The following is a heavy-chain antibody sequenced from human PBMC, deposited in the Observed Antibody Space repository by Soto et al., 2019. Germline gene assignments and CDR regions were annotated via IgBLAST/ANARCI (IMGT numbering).Heavy chain of an antibody. CDR3: ARWGGGSWYFGYYYYGMDV. CDR1: GFTFSSYA. J-gene: IGHJ6*02. CDR2: ISYDGSNK. Sequence: HPVGSLRLSCAASGFTFSSYAMHWVRQAPGKGLEWVAVISYDGSNKYYPGSVKGRFTISRENAKNSLYLQMNSLRAGDTAVYYCARWGGGSWYFGYYYYGMDVWGQGTTVTVSS. V-gene: IGHV3-30*14. D-gene: IGHD6-13*01.